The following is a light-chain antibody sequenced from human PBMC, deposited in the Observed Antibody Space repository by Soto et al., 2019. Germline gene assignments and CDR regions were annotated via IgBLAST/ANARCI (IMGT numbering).Light chain of an antibody. CDR2: AAS. J-gene: IGKJ1*01. Sequence: AIRMNPSPSSLSASTGDRVTITCRASQGISSYLAWYQQKPGKAPKLLIYAASTLQSGVPSRFSGSGSGTDFTLTISCLQSEDFATYYCQQYYSYPPRPFGQETKVDIK. V-gene: IGKV1-8*01. CDR3: QQYYSYPPRP. CDR1: QGISSY.